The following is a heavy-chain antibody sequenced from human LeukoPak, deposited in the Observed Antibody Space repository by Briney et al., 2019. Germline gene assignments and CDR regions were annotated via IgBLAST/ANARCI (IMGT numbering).Heavy chain of an antibody. CDR3: ARDRYSYGF. CDR2: ISYSGST. CDR1: GGFISSYY. Sequence: SETRTLTCTVSGGFISSYYWSWIRQPPGKGLEWIGFISYSGSTYYNPSLKSRVTMSVDTSKNQFSLNLRSVTAADTAVYYCARDRYSYGFWGQGILVTVSS. V-gene: IGHV4-59*01. J-gene: IGHJ4*02. D-gene: IGHD5-18*01.